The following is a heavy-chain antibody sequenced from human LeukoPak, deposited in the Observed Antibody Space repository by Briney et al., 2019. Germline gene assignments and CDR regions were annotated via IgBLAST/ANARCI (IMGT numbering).Heavy chain of an antibody. J-gene: IGHJ5*02. CDR3: ARNGGSGWNNNWFDP. CDR1: VYTLTSYG. Sequence: GASVKVSCKPSVYTLTSYGISWVRQAPGQGLEWMGWISAYNGNTNYAQKLQGRVTMTTDTSTSTAYMELRSLRSDDTAVYYCARNGGSGWNNNWFDPWGQGTLVTVSS. V-gene: IGHV1-18*01. CDR2: ISAYNGNT. D-gene: IGHD6-19*01.